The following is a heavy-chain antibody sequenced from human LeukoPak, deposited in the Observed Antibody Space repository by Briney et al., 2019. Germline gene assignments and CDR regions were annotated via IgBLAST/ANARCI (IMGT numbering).Heavy chain of an antibody. D-gene: IGHD1-14*01. Sequence: QAGGSLRLSCAASGFTFSSYGMHWVRQSPGRGLEWVAVIWYDGSNKYYADSVKGRFTISRDNSKNTLYLQMNSLRAEDTAVYYCARDKKVYRKSLLYNWFDPWGQGTLVTVSS. J-gene: IGHJ5*02. CDR2: IWYDGSNK. V-gene: IGHV3-33*08. CDR3: ARDKKVYRKSLLYNWFDP. CDR1: GFTFSSYG.